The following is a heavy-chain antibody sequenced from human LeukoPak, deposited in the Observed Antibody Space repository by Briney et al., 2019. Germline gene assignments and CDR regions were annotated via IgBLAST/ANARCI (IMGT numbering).Heavy chain of an antibody. V-gene: IGHV3-11*04. D-gene: IGHD1-1*01. CDR1: GIVFSDYY. CDR3: ARRTSLTGIIDL. CDR2: ISYTGRTI. Sequence: GGSLRLSCAPSGIVFSDYYMSSVCQAPGKGLESISYISYTGRTIHYADSVKGRFTISRDNAQKSLYLQMNSLRADDTAVYYCARRTSLTGIIDLWGQGTVVSVSS. J-gene: IGHJ5*02.